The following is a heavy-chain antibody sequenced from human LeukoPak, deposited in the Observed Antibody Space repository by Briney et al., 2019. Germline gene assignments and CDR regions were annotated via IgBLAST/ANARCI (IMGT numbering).Heavy chain of an antibody. V-gene: IGHV4-59*12. CDR1: GGSISSYY. J-gene: IGHJ6*02. CDR2: IYYSGST. D-gene: IGHD2-2*01. Sequence: SETLSLTCTVSGGSISSYYWSWIRQPPGKGLEWIGYIYYSGSTNYNPSLKSRVTISVDTSKNQFSLKVNSVTAADTAVYYCARDAGHQLSRRDYYAMDVWGQGTTVTVSS. CDR3: ARDAGHQLSRRDYYAMDV.